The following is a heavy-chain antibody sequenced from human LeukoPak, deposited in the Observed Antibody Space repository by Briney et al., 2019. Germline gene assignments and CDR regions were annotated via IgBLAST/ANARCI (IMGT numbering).Heavy chain of an antibody. V-gene: IGHV1-18*04. CDR2: ISAYNGNT. D-gene: IGHD3-22*01. CDR3: ARHYYDSSGVLGFDY. Sequence: ASVKVSCKASGYTFTGYYMHWVRQAPGQGLEWMGWISAYNGNTNYAQKLQGRVTMTTDTSTSTAYMELRSLRSDDTAVYYCARHYYDSSGVLGFDYRGQGTLVTVSS. CDR1: GYTFTGYY. J-gene: IGHJ4*02.